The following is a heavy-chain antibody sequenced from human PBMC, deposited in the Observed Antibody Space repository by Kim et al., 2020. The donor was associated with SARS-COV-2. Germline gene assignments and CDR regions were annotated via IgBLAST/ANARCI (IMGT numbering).Heavy chain of an antibody. CDR3: AKDLQVTDFWSGYYSPDAFDI. V-gene: IGHV3-23*01. J-gene: IGHJ3*02. Sequence: GGSLRLSCAASGFTFSSYAMSWVRQAPGKGLEWVSAISGSGGSTYYADSVKGRFTISRDNSKNTLYLQMNSLRAEDTAVYYCAKDLQVTDFWSGYYSPDAFDIWGQGTMVTVSS. CDR2: ISGSGGST. D-gene: IGHD3-3*01. CDR1: GFTFSSYA.